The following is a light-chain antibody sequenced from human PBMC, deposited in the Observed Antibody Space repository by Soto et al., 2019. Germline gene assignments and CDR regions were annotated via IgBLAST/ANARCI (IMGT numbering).Light chain of an antibody. J-gene: IGLJ1*01. CDR3: AAWDDSLNGYV. CDR2: EVN. Sequence: QSALTQPPSASGSPGQSVTISCTGTSSDVGIFNYVSWYQQHPDQAPKLLIFEVNKRPSGVPDRFSASKSGNTASLAISGLQSEDEADYYCAAWDDSLNGYVFGTGTKVTVL. CDR1: SSDVGIFNY. V-gene: IGLV2-8*01.